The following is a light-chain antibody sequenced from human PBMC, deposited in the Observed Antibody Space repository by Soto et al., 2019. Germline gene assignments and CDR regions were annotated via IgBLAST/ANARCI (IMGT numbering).Light chain of an antibody. J-gene: IGKJ1*01. CDR3: QQYGGPVPWT. CDR1: QSVSNNY. CDR2: GAS. V-gene: IGKV3-20*01. Sequence: IGFTQSPGTLSLSPGERATVSCRAIQSVSNNYLAWYQQQPGQAPRLLIYGASTRATGIPDRFTGSGSGTDFTLTITRVEPEDFAVYYCQQYGGPVPWTFGQGTKVDIK.